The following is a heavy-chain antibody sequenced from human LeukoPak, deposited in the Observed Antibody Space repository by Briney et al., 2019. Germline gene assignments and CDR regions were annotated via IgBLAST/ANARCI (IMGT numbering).Heavy chain of an antibody. J-gene: IGHJ6*02. CDR1: GFTSSSYW. D-gene: IGHD3-3*01. CDR3: AKEFKEITIFGVVHKYYYGMDV. V-gene: IGHV3-23*01. Sequence: GGSLRLSCAVSGFTSSSYWMSCVRQAPGTGLEWFSAISGSVASRYYADTVKGRFNSCGDKSKDTLYLQMNSMRADDTAVYYCAKEFKEITIFGVVHKYYYGMDVWGQGTTVTVSS. CDR2: ISGSVASR.